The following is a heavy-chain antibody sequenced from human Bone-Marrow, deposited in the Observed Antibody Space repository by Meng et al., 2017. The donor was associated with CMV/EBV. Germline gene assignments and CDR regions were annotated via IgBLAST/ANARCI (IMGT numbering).Heavy chain of an antibody. D-gene: IGHD3-16*01. CDR2: ITPSTGAT. Sequence: SCNASGYTFISYHMHWVRQAPGQGLEWVGIITPSTGATYSAQKFQDRVTLTSDTSTSAVYMNLGSLRSEDTAVYYCVREMSGGFFDYWGQGTLVTVSS. CDR1: GYTFISYH. V-gene: IGHV1-46*01. J-gene: IGHJ4*02. CDR3: VREMSGGFFDY.